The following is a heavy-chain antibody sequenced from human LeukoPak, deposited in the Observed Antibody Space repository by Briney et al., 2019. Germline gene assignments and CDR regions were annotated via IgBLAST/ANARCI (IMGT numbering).Heavy chain of an antibody. Sequence: SETLSLTCAVSGGSISSCSYYWGWIRQPPGQELEWVGSIDYSGSTYYNPSLKRSGTISVYTFKNQLSLKLSTVTDADTAVYYCARMSIPVGSDYWGQGTLVTVSS. CDR1: GGSISSCSYY. J-gene: IGHJ4*02. CDR2: IDYSGST. CDR3: ARMSIPVGSDY. V-gene: IGHV4-39*01. D-gene: IGHD2-21*01.